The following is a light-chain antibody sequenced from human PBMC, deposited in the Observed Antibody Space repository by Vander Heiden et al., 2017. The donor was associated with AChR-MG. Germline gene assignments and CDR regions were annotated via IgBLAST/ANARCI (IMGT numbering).Light chain of an antibody. CDR1: RSVGDS. Sequence: EIVLTQSPATLSLSPGETATLSCRASRSVGDSLAWYQLKPGQPPRLLIYGTSNSATGVPLRFSGRGSGTDFTLTIRDLQSEDFGLYFCHQRGDWPRTFGQRTRVEI. CDR3: HQRGDWPRT. J-gene: IGKJ1*01. V-gene: IGKV3-11*01. CDR2: GTS.